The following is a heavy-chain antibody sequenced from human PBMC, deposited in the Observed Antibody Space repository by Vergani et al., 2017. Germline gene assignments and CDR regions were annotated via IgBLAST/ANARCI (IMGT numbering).Heavy chain of an antibody. Sequence: QVQLQESGPGLVKPSQTLSLPCTVSGGSISSGGYYWSWIRQHPGKGLEWIGYFYYSGSTYYNPSLKSRVTISVDTSKNQFSLKLRSVTAADTAVYYCARVGIVVVTSDYYYYMDVWGKGTTVTVSS. D-gene: IGHD2-2*03. CDR3: ARVGIVVVTSDYYYYMDV. J-gene: IGHJ6*03. CDR2: FYYSGST. V-gene: IGHV4-31*03. CDR1: GGSISSGGYY.